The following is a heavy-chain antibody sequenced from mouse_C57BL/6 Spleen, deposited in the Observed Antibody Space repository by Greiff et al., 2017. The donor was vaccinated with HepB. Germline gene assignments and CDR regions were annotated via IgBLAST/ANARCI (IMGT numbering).Heavy chain of an antibody. D-gene: IGHD2-4*01. V-gene: IGHV5-9*01. Sequence: EVKLMESGGGLVKPGGSLKLSCAASGFTFSSYTMSWVRQTPEKRLEWVATISGGGGNTYYPDSVKGRFTISRDNAKNTLYLQMSSLRSEDTALYYCARHGDYDDWYFDVWGTGTTVTVSS. J-gene: IGHJ1*03. CDR1: GFTFSSYT. CDR3: ARHGDYDDWYFDV. CDR2: ISGGGGNT.